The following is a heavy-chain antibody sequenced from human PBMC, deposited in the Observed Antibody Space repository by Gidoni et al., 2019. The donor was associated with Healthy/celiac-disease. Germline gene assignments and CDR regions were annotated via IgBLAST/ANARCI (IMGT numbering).Heavy chain of an antibody. Sequence: QVQLVESGGGVVQPGRSLRLSCAASGFTFSSYGMHWVRQAPGKGLEWVAVRWYDGSNKYYADSVKGRFTISRDNSKNTLYLQMNSLRAEDTAVYYCARDPRDSSSPDYYYYYGMDVWGQGTTVTVSS. D-gene: IGHD6-6*01. CDR3: ARDPRDSSSPDYYYYYGMDV. V-gene: IGHV3-33*01. J-gene: IGHJ6*02. CDR1: GFTFSSYG. CDR2: RWYDGSNK.